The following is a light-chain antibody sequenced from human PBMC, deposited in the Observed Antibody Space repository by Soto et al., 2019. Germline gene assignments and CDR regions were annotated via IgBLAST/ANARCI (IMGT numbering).Light chain of an antibody. J-gene: IGLJ1*01. CDR1: SSDVGGYNF. V-gene: IGLV2-14*01. Sequence: QSALTQPASVSGSPGQSITISCTGTSSDVGGYNFVSWYQQHPDKAPKLMIYDVSDRPSGVSKRFSGSKSGNTASLTISGLQAEDEADYYCSSYTSTSTYVFGTGTKLTVL. CDR2: DVS. CDR3: SSYTSTSTYV.